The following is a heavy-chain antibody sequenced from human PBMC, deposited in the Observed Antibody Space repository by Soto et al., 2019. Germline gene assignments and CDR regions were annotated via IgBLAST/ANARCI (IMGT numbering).Heavy chain of an antibody. J-gene: IGHJ4*02. CDR1: GYTFSSYG. V-gene: IGHV1-18*01. D-gene: IGHD5-12*01. Sequence: QVQLVQSGAEVKKPGASVKVSCKTSGYTFSSYGIVWVRQAPGQGLEWMGWISTYNVDTKYADKFQSRRTMSSDTSTTTAFMELRRLRSDDTAVYYCVRGGFADGYLDYWGQGTLVTVSS. CDR2: ISTYNVDT. CDR3: VRGGFADGYLDY.